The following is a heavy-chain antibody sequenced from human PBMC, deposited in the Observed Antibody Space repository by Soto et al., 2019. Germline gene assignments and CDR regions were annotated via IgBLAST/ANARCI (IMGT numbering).Heavy chain of an antibody. Sequence: QVQLVESGGGLVKPGGSLRLSCAASGFTFSDSYMSWIRQAPGKGLEWVSYISSSDSIIYYSDSVKGRFIISRDNAKNSLYLQMNSLRAEDTAVYYCARDLGYFDSSSYFDYWGQGTLVTVSS. V-gene: IGHV3-11*01. J-gene: IGHJ4*02. CDR3: ARDLGYFDSSSYFDY. CDR2: ISSSDSII. CDR1: GFTFSDSY. D-gene: IGHD3-22*01.